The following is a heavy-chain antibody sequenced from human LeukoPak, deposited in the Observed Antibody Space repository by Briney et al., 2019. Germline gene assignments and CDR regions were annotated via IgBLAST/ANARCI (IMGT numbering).Heavy chain of an antibody. D-gene: IGHD6-19*01. V-gene: IGHV3-48*01. Sequence: GGSLSLSCAASGFTFSDYNMNWVRQAPGKGLEWVSYITGSSSTIFYADSVKGRFTISRDNAKNSLYLQMNSLRAEDTAVYYCARPTSSGWYSHWGQGTMVTVSS. CDR2: ITGSSSTI. CDR3: ARPTSSGWYSH. CDR1: GFTFSDYN. J-gene: IGHJ3*01.